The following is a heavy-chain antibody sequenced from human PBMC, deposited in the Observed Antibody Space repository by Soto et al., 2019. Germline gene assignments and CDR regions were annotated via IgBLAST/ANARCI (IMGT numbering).Heavy chain of an antibody. CDR3: ARDRGSGWYDY. V-gene: IGHV1-2*04. J-gene: IGHJ4*02. CDR1: GYTFTGYY. Sequence: QVQLVQSGAEVKKPGASVKVSCKASGYTFTGYYMHWVRQAPGQGLEWMGWINPSSGGTNYAQKFQGWVTMTRDTSISTAYMELSRLRSDDTAVYYCARDRGSGWYDYWGQGTLVTVSS. D-gene: IGHD6-19*01. CDR2: INPSSGGT.